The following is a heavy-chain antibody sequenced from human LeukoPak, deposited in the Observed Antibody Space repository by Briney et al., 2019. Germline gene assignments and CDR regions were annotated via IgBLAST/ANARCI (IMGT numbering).Heavy chain of an antibody. Sequence: GGSLRLSSAASGFTFSSYSMNWVRQAPGKGLEWVSGISWNSGSIGYADSVKGRFTISRDNAKNSLYLQLNSLRAEDMALYYCAKALYSSSSLEPGAFDIWGQGTMVTVSS. CDR2: ISWNSGSI. D-gene: IGHD6-6*01. CDR3: AKALYSSSSLEPGAFDI. V-gene: IGHV3-9*03. J-gene: IGHJ3*02. CDR1: GFTFSSYS.